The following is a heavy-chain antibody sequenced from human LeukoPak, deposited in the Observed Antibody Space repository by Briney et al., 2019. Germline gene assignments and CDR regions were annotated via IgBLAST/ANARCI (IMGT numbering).Heavy chain of an antibody. CDR3: ARNPNDCGDYVKHYYYMDV. CDR2: VTPNSGGT. D-gene: IGHD4-17*01. V-gene: IGHV1-2*02. J-gene: IGHJ6*03. CDR1: GYTFTGYY. Sequence: ASVKVSCKASGYTFTGYYMHWVRQAPGQGLEWMGWVTPNSGGTNYAQRFQGRVTMTRDTSVSTAYMELSRLKSDDTAVYYCARNPNDCGDYVKHYYYMDVWGKGTTVTVSS.